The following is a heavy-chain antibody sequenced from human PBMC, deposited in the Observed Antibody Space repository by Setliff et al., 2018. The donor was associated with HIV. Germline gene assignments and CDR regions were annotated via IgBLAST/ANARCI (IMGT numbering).Heavy chain of an antibody. CDR3: ARDPGSSYSSNLDV. CDR2: IYHSGST. J-gene: IGHJ6*04. V-gene: IGHV4-4*02. CDR1: GGSISSSNW. Sequence: SETLSLTCAVSGGSISSSNWWSWVRQPPGKGLEWIGEIYHSGSTNYNPSPKSRVTISVDKSKNQFSLKLSSVTAADTAVYYCARDPGSSYSSNLDVWAKGPRSPSPQ. D-gene: IGHD6-13*01.